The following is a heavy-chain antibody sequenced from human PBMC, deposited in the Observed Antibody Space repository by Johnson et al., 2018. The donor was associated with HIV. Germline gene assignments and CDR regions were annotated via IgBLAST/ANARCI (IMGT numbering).Heavy chain of an antibody. J-gene: IGHJ3*01. V-gene: IGHV3-33*01. CDR2: IWYDGINK. CDR3: ARVGSGSYYARDAFDV. D-gene: IGHD3-10*01. Sequence: QVKLLESGGDVVQPGRSLRLSCAASGFSFSTYGMHWVRQAPGKGLEWVANIWYDGINKYYADSVKGRFTISRDNSKNTLYLQMNSLRAEDTAVYYSARVGSGSYYARDAFDVWGQGTMVTVSS. CDR1: GFSFSTYG.